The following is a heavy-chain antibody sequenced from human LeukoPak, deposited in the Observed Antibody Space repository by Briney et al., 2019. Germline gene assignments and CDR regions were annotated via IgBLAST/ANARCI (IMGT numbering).Heavy chain of an antibody. CDR1: GGSISSYY. Sequence: SETLSLTCTVSGGSISSYYWSWIRQPPGKGLEWIGYIYYSGSTNYNPSLKSRVTISVDTSKNQFSLKLSSVTAADTAVYYCASSAAGTQYFDYWGQGTLVTVSS. CDR2: IYYSGST. J-gene: IGHJ4*02. V-gene: IGHV4-59*01. D-gene: IGHD6-13*01. CDR3: ASSAAGTQYFDY.